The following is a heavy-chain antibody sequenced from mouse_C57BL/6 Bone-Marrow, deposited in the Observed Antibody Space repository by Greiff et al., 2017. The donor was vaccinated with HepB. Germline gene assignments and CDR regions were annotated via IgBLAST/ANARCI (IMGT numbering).Heavy chain of an antibody. V-gene: IGHV1-63*01. D-gene: IGHD1-1*01. CDR1: GYTFTNYW. Sequence: VQLQQSGAELVRPGTSVKMSCKASGYTFTNYWIGWAKQRPGHGLEWIGDIYPGGGYTNYNEKFKGKATLTADKSSSTAYMQFSSLTSEDSAIYYCARITVVADWYFDVWGTGTTVTVSS. CDR3: ARITVVADWYFDV. J-gene: IGHJ1*03. CDR2: IYPGGGYT.